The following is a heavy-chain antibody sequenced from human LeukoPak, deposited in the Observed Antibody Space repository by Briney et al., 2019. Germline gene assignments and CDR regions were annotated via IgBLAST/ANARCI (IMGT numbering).Heavy chain of an antibody. Sequence: GGSLRLSCSASGFSFSSYALHWVRQAPGKGLQYVSGINSHGDNTYYAGSVRGRFTISRDNSKNTVFLQMSSLRAEDTALYYCVKTMIPFGGLIRTDAFDIWGPGTTVTVS. V-gene: IGHV3-64D*06. D-gene: IGHD3-16*01. CDR3: VKTMIPFGGLIRTDAFDI. CDR2: INSHGDNT. J-gene: IGHJ3*02. CDR1: GFSFSSYA.